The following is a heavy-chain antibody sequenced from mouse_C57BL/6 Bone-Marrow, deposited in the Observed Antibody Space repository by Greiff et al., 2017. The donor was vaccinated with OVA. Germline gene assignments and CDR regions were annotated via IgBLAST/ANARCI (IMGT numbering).Heavy chain of an antibody. CDR2: IDPSDSET. Sequence: QVQLKQPGAELVRPGSSVKLSCKASGYTFTSYWMHWVKQRPIQGLEWIGNIDPSDSETHYNQKFKDKATLTVDKSSSTAYMQLSSLTSDDSAVYYCARRQWLLPFDYWGQGTTLTVSS. D-gene: IGHD2-3*01. CDR3: ARRQWLLPFDY. J-gene: IGHJ2*01. CDR1: GYTFTSYW. V-gene: IGHV1-52*01.